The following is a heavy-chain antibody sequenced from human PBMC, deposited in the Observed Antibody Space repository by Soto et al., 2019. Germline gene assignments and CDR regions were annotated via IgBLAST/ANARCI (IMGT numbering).Heavy chain of an antibody. Sequence: GESLKISCKGSGYSFTSYWIGWVRQMPGKGLEWMGIIYPGDSDTRYSPSFQGQVTISADKSISTAYLQWSSLKAPDTAMYYCARHTDYDFWSGSLPRGAFDIWGQGTMVTVSS. CDR2: IYPGDSDT. D-gene: IGHD3-3*01. CDR1: GYSFTSYW. V-gene: IGHV5-51*01. J-gene: IGHJ3*02. CDR3: ARHTDYDFWSGSLPRGAFDI.